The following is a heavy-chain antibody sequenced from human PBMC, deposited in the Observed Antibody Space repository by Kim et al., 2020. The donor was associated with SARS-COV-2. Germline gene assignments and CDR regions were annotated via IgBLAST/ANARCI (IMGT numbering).Heavy chain of an antibody. J-gene: IGHJ5*02. V-gene: IGHV3-30-3*01. CDR3: ARDQLAARDNLFDP. D-gene: IGHD6-6*01. Sequence: GGSLRLSCAASGFTFSSYAMHWVRQAPGKGLEWVAVISYDGSNKYYADSVKGRFTISRDNSKNTLYLQMNSLRAEDTAVYYCARDQLAARDNLFDPWGQGTLVTVSS. CDR1: GFTFSSYA. CDR2: ISYDGSNK.